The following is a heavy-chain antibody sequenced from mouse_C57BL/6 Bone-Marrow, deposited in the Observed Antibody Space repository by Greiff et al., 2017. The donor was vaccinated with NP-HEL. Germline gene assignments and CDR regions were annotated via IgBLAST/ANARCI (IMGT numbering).Heavy chain of an antibody. CDR2: ISSGSSTI. CDR3: ARSWDGYYYAMDY. D-gene: IGHD2-3*01. CDR1: GFTFSDYG. J-gene: IGHJ4*01. V-gene: IGHV5-17*01. Sequence: EVMLVESGGGLVKPGGSLKLSCAASGFTFSDYGMHWVRQAPEKGLEWVAYISSGSSTIYYADTVKGRFTISRDNAKNTLFLQMTSLRSEDTAMYYCARSWDGYYYAMDYWGQGTSVTVSS.